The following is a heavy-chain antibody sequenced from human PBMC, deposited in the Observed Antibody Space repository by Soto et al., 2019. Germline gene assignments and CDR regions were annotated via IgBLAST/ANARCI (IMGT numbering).Heavy chain of an antibody. D-gene: IGHD6-13*01. CDR2: IYYSGST. CDR3: ARGLIAAAGRGGATS. CDR1: GGSVSSGSYY. V-gene: IGHV4-61*01. J-gene: IGHJ5*02. Sequence: QVQLQESGPGLVKPSETLSLTCTVSGGSVSSGSYYWSWIRQPPGKGLEWIGYIYYSGSTNYNPSLKSRATISVDTSKHQFSLKLSSVTAADTAVYHCARGLIAAAGRGGATSWGQGTLVTVSS.